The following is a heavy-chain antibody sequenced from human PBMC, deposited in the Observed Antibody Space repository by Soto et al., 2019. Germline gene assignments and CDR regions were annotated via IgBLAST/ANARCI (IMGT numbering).Heavy chain of an antibody. V-gene: IGHV1-18*01. CDR2: ISACNGNT. J-gene: IGHJ4*02. Sequence: GASVKVSCKASGYTFSSYGITWVRQAPGQGLEWMGWISACNGNTKYAQKLQGRVTMTADTSTSTAYMELWSLTSDDTAVYYCARGGWYYYDSSGHYPFDYWGQGTLVTVSS. CDR3: ARGGWYYYDSSGHYPFDY. CDR1: GYTFSSYG. D-gene: IGHD3-22*01.